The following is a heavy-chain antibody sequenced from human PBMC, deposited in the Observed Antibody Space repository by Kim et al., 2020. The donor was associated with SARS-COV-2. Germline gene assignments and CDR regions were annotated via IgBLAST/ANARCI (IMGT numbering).Heavy chain of an antibody. Sequence: VKGRFTISRDNDKNPLYLQMNSLRAEDTAVYYCATIAAAGSLYYYYGMDVWGQGTTVTVSS. CDR3: ATIAAAGSLYYYYGMDV. J-gene: IGHJ6*02. D-gene: IGHD6-13*01. V-gene: IGHV3-11*04.